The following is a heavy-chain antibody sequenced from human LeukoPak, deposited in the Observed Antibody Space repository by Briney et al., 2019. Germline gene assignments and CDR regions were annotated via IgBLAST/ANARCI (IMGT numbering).Heavy chain of an antibody. J-gene: IGHJ4*02. D-gene: IGHD5-12*01. CDR1: GFTFSSNW. CDR3: ARDQGYSLDS. Sequence: PGGSLRLSCAASGFTFSSNWMHWVRQAPGEGLVWVAHIDGDGSRTTYADSVKGRFTISRDNAENTLYLQVHSLRPEDTALYYCARDQGYSLDSWGQGTLVTVSS. V-gene: IGHV3-74*01. CDR2: IDGDGSRT.